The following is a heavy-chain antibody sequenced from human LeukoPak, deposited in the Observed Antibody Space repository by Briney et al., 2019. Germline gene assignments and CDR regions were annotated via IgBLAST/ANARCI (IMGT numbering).Heavy chain of an antibody. CDR2: ISGSGGST. D-gene: IGHD3-22*01. V-gene: IGHV3-23*01. J-gene: IGHJ4*02. CDR1: GFTFSSFG. Sequence: GGSLRLSCAASGFTFSSFGMSWVRQAPGKGLEWVSAISGSGGSTYHADSVKGRFTISRHNSKNTLYLQMNSPRAEDTAAYYCAKANYYDSSGYYENLDYWGQGTLVTVSS. CDR3: AKANYYDSSGYYENLDY.